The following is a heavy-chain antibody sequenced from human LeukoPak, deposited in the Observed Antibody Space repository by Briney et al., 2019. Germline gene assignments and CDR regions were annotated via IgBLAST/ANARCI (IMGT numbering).Heavy chain of an antibody. CDR2: INHSGTT. Sequence: SSETLSLTCAVYGGSFSEYYWSWIRQPPGRGLEWIGDINHSGTTNYNPSLKGRVTISKETSKKQFSLKLSSVTVADTAVYYCARARMDVWGQGITVTVSS. CDR3: ARARMDV. V-gene: IGHV4-34*01. CDR1: GGSFSEYY. J-gene: IGHJ6*02.